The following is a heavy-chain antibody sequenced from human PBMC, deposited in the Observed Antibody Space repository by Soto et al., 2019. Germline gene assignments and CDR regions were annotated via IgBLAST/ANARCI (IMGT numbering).Heavy chain of an antibody. D-gene: IGHD6-19*01. Sequence: GGSLRLSCAASGFTFSNYAMSWVRQAPGKGLEWVSAISGSSSSTYYADSVKGRFTISRDNSKNTLYLQMNSLRAEDTAVYYCAKEGGYTSAWVPLQFDSWGQGTLVTVSS. CDR1: GFTFSNYA. CDR2: ISGSSSST. V-gene: IGHV3-23*01. CDR3: AKEGGYTSAWVPLQFDS. J-gene: IGHJ4*02.